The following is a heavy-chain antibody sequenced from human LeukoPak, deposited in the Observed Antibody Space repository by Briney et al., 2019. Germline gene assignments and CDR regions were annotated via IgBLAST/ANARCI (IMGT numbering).Heavy chain of an antibody. Sequence: SETLSLTCTVSGGSISTYYWSWIRQPPGKGLEWIGYMYNSGSTNYNPSLKSRVTLSIDTSKNQVSLRLSSVTAADTAVYYCARDLTTITLVRGAVNWFDPWGQGTLLTVPS. V-gene: IGHV4-4*08. J-gene: IGHJ5*02. CDR3: ARDLTTITLVRGAVNWFDP. CDR1: GGSISTYY. D-gene: IGHD3-10*01. CDR2: MYNSGST.